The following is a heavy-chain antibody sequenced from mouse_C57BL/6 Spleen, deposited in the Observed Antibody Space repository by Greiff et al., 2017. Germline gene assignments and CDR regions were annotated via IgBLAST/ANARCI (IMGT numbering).Heavy chain of an antibody. D-gene: IGHD1-1*01. CDR1: GFNFKDYY. CDR3: TTGYCGSGAFAY. Sequence: EVQLQQSGAELVRPGASVKLSCTASGFNFKDYYMHWVKQRPEQGLEWIGRIDPEDGDTEYAPKFQGKATMTADTSSNTAYLQLSSLTSEDTAVYYCTTGYCGSGAFAYWGQGTLVTVSA. J-gene: IGHJ3*01. V-gene: IGHV14-1*01. CDR2: IDPEDGDT.